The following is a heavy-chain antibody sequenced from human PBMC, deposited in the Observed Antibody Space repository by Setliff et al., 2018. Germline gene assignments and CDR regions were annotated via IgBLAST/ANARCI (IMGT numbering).Heavy chain of an antibody. CDR1: GYTFTSYY. CDR3: ARARTGSPLAGNWFDP. Sequence: WASVKVSCKASGYTFTSYYMHWVRQAPGQGLEWMGIINPSGGSTNYAQKFQGWVTMTRDTSISTAYMELSSLRSEDTAVYYCARARTGSPLAGNWFDPWGQGTLVTVSS. D-gene: IGHD3-10*01. V-gene: IGHV1-46*01. J-gene: IGHJ5*02. CDR2: INPSGGST.